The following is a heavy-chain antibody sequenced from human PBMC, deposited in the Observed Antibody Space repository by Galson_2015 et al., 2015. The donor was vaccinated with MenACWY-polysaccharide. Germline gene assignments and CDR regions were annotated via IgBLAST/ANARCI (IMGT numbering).Heavy chain of an antibody. J-gene: IGHJ3*02. CDR1: GFTVSANY. CDR2: IYVGGSR. D-gene: IGHD1-26*01. V-gene: IGHV3-53*01. CDR3: ARGASQVGGLASWSFDI. Sequence: SLRLSCAASGFTVSANYMSWVRQAPGRGLEWVSIIYVGGSRHYADSVKGRFTISEDNSETTLYLPMNSLRAEDTAVYYCARGASQVGGLASWSFDIWGQGTMVTVSS.